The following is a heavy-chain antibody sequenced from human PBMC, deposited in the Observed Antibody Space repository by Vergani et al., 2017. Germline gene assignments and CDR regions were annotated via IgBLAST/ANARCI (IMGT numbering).Heavy chain of an antibody. D-gene: IGHD2-2*01. CDR3: ASGRAYCSSTSCPPSGLDY. J-gene: IGHJ4*02. CDR1: GYTFTGYY. V-gene: IGHV1-2*06. Sequence: QVQLVQSGAEVKKPGASVKVSCKASGYTFTGYYMHWVRQAPGQGLEWMGRINPNSGGTNYAQKFQGRVTMTRDTSISTAYMERSRLRSDDTAVYYCASGRAYCSSTSCPPSGLDYWGQGTLVIVSS. CDR2: INPNSGGT.